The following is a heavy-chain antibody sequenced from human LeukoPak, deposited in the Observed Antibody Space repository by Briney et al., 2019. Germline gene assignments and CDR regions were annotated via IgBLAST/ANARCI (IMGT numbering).Heavy chain of an antibody. CDR1: GYSFTSYW. J-gene: IGHJ3*02. D-gene: IGHD6-13*01. V-gene: IGHV5-51*01. Sequence: GESLKISCKGSGYSFTSYWIGWVRQMPGKGLEWMGIIYPGDSDTRYSPSFQGQVTISADRSITTAYLQWSSLKASGTAMYYCARLYLPYTSAWYGSAFDIWGQGTMVTVSS. CDR2: IYPGDSDT. CDR3: ARLYLPYTSAWYGSAFDI.